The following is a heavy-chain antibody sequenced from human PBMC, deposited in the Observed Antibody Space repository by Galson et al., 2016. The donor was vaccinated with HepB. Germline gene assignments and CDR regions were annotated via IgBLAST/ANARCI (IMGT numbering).Heavy chain of an antibody. V-gene: IGHV3-23*01. Sequence: SLRLSCAASGFTFRNYGMTWVRQAPGKGLEVVSSISRSGDSTDYEDSVKGRFTITRDNSKNTMSLQMNSLTAYDTAIDYCVQGSTAPAVWGKGTTFTVSS. J-gene: IGHJ6*04. CDR2: ISRSGDST. CDR1: GFTFRNYG. D-gene: IGHD2-2*01. CDR3: VQGSTAPAV.